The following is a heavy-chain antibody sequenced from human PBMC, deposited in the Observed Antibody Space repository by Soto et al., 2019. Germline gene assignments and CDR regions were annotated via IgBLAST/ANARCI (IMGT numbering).Heavy chain of an antibody. CDR1: RFTFSRSD. D-gene: IGHD2-8*01. J-gene: IGHJ6*02. CDR2: VRSKIHNYAT. Sequence: GGSLRLSCSASRFTFSRSDLHWVRQAPGKGLEWVGRVRSKIHNYATSFADSVRGRFTISRNDSDNTVSLEMSGLKSEDTALYYCSRHEEGRRMVFYGMDVWGQGTTVTVSS. CDR3: SRHEEGRRMVFYGMDV. V-gene: IGHV3-73*01.